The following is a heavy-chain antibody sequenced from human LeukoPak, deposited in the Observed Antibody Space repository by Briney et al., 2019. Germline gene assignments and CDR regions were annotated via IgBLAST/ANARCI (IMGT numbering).Heavy chain of an antibody. J-gene: IGHJ4*02. CDR1: GFAFSSYA. CDR3: ARDPFDFWSGYYSYYFEY. D-gene: IGHD3-3*01. CDR2: ISGSGGST. V-gene: IGHV3-23*01. Sequence: GGSLRLSCAASGFAFSSYAMSWVRQAPGKGLEWVSAISGSGGSTYYADSVKGRFTISRDNSKNTLYLQMNSLRAEDTAVYYCARDPFDFWSGYYSYYFEYWGQGTLVTVSS.